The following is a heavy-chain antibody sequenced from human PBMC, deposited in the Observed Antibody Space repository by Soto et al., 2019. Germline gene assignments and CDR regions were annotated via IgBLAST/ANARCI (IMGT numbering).Heavy chain of an antibody. CDR1: GFTFSSYW. J-gene: IGHJ6*02. Sequence: GGSLRLSCAASGFTFSSYWMHWVRQAPGKGLVWVSRINSDGSSTSYADSVKGRFTISRDNAKNTLYLQMNSLRAEDTAVYYCARIYYAFWSVPYGMDVWGQGTTVTVCS. V-gene: IGHV3-74*01. CDR3: ARIYYAFWSVPYGMDV. CDR2: INSDGSST. D-gene: IGHD3-3*01.